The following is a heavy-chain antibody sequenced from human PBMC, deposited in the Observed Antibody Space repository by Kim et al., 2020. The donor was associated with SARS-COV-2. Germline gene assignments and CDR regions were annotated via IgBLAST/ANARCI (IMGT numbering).Heavy chain of an antibody. CDR3: ARLRLSPPDAFDI. D-gene: IGHD3-16*02. J-gene: IGHJ3*02. V-gene: IGHV3-11*04. Sequence: YADSVKGRFTISRDNAKNSLYLQMNSLRAEDTAVYYCARLRLSPPDAFDIWGQGTMVTVSS.